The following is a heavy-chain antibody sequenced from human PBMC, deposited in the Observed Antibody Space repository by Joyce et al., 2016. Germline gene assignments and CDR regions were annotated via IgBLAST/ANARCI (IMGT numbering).Heavy chain of an antibody. CDR2: ISYDGIYK. J-gene: IGHJ4*02. Sequence: QVQLVESGGGVVQPGRSLRLSCAASGLTLSNYGVHWVRQAPVKGLEWVAVISYDGIYKYDADSVKGRFTISRDNSKNTVFLEMNNLRTEDTAVYYCAKILTATYSSGWFLDYWGQGTLVTVSS. D-gene: IGHD6-25*01. CDR1: GLTLSNYG. CDR3: AKILTATYSSGWFLDY. V-gene: IGHV3-30*18.